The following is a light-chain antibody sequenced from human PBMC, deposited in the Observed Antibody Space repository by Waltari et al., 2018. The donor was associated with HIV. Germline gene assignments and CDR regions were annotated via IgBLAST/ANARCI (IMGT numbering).Light chain of an antibody. CDR3: QQYYDIPRT. CDR2: WAS. CDR1: QSVLSRSNNKTF. V-gene: IGKV4-1*01. J-gene: IGKJ1*01. Sequence: DIVMTQSPDSLAVSLGERATINCKSSQSVLSRSNNKTFLAWYQQKPGQPPKLLIYWASTRESGVPDRFSGSGSGAHFTLTSNSLQAEDVAVYFCQQYYDIPRTFGQGTNVEIK.